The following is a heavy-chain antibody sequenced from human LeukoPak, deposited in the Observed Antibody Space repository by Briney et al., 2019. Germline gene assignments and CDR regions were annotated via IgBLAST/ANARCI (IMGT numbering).Heavy chain of an antibody. J-gene: IGHJ6*02. CDR3: ARARAAAGPKYYYYYYGMDV. D-gene: IGHD6-13*01. V-gene: IGHV4-34*01. CDR2: INHSGST. Sequence: SETLSLTCAVYGGSFSGYYWSWIRQPPGKGLEWIGEINHSGSTNYNPSLKSRVTISVDTSKNQFSLKLSSVTAADTAVYCCARARAAAGPKYYYYYYGMDVWGQGTTVTVSS. CDR1: GGSFSGYY.